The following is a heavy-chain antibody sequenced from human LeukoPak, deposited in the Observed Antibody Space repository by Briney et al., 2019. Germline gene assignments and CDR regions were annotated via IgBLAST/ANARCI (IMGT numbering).Heavy chain of an antibody. J-gene: IGHJ3*01. CDR2: TYYRSKWYN. V-gene: IGHV6-1*01. CDR1: GDSVSSNSAA. D-gene: IGHD3-22*01. Sequence: SQTLSLTCAISGDSVSSNSAAWNWIRQSPSRGLEWLGRTYYRSKWYNGYAVFVKSRISVNPDTSKNQFSLQLNSVTPEDTAVYTFPGGGKEDGTRAVKLFITGGQGPMVTVFS. CDR3: PGGGKEDGTRAVKLFIT.